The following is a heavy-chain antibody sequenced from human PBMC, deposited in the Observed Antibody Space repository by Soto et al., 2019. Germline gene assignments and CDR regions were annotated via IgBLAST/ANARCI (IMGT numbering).Heavy chain of an antibody. CDR3: ARGDTLHDSIDYYYVY. Sequence: SVKVSCKASGGTFSRYAISWVRQAPGQGLEWMGGIIPVFGKVNYAEKFQGRVTITADESTNTGYMELKSLTSEDTAIYYRARGDTLHDSIDYYYVYWGQGTPVTVSS. V-gene: IGHV1-69*13. CDR2: IIPVFGKV. J-gene: IGHJ4*02. D-gene: IGHD3-22*01. CDR1: GGTFSRYA.